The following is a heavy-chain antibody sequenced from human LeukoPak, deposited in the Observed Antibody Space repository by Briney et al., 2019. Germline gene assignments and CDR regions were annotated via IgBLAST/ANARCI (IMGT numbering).Heavy chain of an antibody. D-gene: IGHD6-19*01. CDR1: GGSINSNNYY. CDR3: ARVSGAKNYFDY. J-gene: IGHJ4*02. Sequence: PSETLSLTCTVSGGSINSNNYYWTWIRQHPGKGLEWIGYIYYSGSTNYNPSLKSRVTISVDTSKNQFSLKLSSVTAADTAVYYCARVSGAKNYFDYWGQGTLVTVSS. V-gene: IGHV4-61*01. CDR2: IYYSGST.